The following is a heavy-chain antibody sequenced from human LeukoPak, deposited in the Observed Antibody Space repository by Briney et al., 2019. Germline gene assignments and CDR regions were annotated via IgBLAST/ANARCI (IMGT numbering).Heavy chain of an antibody. D-gene: IGHD5-12*01. Sequence: ASVKVSCKASGGTFSSYAISWVRQAPGQGLEWMGGIIPIFGTANYAQKFQGRVTITADESTSTAYMEPSSLRSEDTAVYYCASREDIVAPDFDYWGQGTLVTVSS. CDR1: GGTFSSYA. CDR2: IIPIFGTA. J-gene: IGHJ4*02. V-gene: IGHV1-69*01. CDR3: ASREDIVAPDFDY.